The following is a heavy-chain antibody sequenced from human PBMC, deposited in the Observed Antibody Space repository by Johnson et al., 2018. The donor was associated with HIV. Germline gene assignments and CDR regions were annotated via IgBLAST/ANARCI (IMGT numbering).Heavy chain of an antibody. Sequence: QVQLVESGGGLIQPGGSLRLSCAASGFTFSDYYMSWIRQAPGKGLEWVSYISSSGSTIYYADSVKGRFTISRDNAKNSLSLQMHSLRAEDTAFYYCARFGRGGSHAFDIWGQGTMVTVSS. CDR1: GFTFSDYY. V-gene: IGHV3-11*01. CDR2: ISSSGSTI. D-gene: IGHD5-24*01. CDR3: ARFGRGGSHAFDI. J-gene: IGHJ3*02.